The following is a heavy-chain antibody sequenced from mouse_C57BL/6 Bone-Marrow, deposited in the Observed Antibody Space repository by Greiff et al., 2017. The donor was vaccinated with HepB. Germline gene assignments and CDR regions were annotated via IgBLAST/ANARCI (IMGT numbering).Heavy chain of an antibody. Sequence: DVKLVESEGGLVQPGSSMKLSCTASGFTFSDYYMAWVRQVPEKGLEWVANINYDGSSTYYLDSLKSRFIISGDNAKNILYLQMSSLKSEDTATYYGARDFYYGSTFDVWGTGTTVTVSS. V-gene: IGHV5-16*01. J-gene: IGHJ1*03. CDR3: ARDFYYGSTFDV. D-gene: IGHD1-1*01. CDR1: GFTFSDYY. CDR2: INYDGSST.